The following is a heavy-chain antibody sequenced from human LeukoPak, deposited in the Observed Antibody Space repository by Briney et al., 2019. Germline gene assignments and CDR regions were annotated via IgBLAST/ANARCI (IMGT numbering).Heavy chain of an antibody. CDR3: AREKVRQSGMDV. CDR1: GGTFSSYA. V-gene: IGHV1-69*13. D-gene: IGHD2-2*01. J-gene: IGHJ6*02. CDR2: IIPIFGTA. Sequence: SVKVSCKASGGTFSSYAISWVRQAPGQGLEWMGGIIPIFGTANYAQKFQGRVTITADESTSTAYMELSRLRSDDTAVYYCAREKVRQSGMDVWGQGTTVTVSS.